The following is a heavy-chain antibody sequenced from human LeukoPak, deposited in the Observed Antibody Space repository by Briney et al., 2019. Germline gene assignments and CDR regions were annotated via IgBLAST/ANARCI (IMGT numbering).Heavy chain of an antibody. D-gene: IGHD4-11*01. J-gene: IGHJ4*02. CDR1: GFIFSDYG. V-gene: IGHV3-33*06. Sequence: GGSLRLSCAASGFIFSDYGMHWVRQAPGKGQEWVAVIWSDATNQYYADSVRGRFAISRDDSTSMVYLQMNSLRAEDTAVYFCAKDIQRGFDYTNSLDYWGQGTLVTVSS. CDR3: AKDIQRGFDYTNSLDY. CDR2: IWSDATNQ.